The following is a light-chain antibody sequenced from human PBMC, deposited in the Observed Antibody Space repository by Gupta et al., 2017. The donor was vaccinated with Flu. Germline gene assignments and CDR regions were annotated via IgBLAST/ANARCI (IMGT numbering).Light chain of an antibody. CDR1: YSDVGGYKY. CDR2: EVT. V-gene: IGLV2-14*01. J-gene: IGLJ3*02. Sequence: QSALTQPASVSGSPGQSITVSCTGSYSDVGGYKYVSWYQQHPGKAPTLIIYEVTNRPSGVSSRFSGSKSGNTASLTISGLQAEDEADYYCSSYTSSNTLVFGGGTKVTVL. CDR3: SSYTSSNTLV.